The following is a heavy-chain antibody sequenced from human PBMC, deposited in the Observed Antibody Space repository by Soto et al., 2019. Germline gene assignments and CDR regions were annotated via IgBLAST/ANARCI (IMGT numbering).Heavy chain of an antibody. J-gene: IGHJ6*02. CDR1: GFSFRNYV. Sequence: QVQLVESGGGVVQPGRSLRLSCAASGFSFRNYVMHWVRQAPGKGLEWVAVTSFDGSDTYYRGSVKGRFTISRDNSKNTWLRQMNSLRPEDTAVYYCPRDGLGEYYGMDVWGQGTTVNVSS. CDR3: PRDGLGEYYGMDV. D-gene: IGHD3-10*01. V-gene: IGHV3-30*03. CDR2: TSFDGSDT.